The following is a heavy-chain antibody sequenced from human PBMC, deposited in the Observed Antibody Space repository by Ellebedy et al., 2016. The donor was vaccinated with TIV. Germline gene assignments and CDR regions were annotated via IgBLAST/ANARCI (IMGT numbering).Heavy chain of an antibody. Sequence: GGSLRLSCAASGFTFSSDAMHWVRQAPGKGLEWVAVISYDGSKKYYADSVKGRFTISRDNSKNTLYLQMNSLRAEDTAVYYCAKDSSSWYGWFDPWGQGTLVTVSS. D-gene: IGHD6-13*01. V-gene: IGHV3-30-3*01. CDR3: AKDSSSWYGWFDP. J-gene: IGHJ5*02. CDR2: ISYDGSKK. CDR1: GFTFSSDA.